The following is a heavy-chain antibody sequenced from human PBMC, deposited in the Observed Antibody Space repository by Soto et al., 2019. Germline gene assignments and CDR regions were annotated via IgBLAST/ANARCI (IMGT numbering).Heavy chain of an antibody. CDR1: GYTFTSYG. J-gene: IGHJ5*02. Sequence: SVKVSCKASGYTFTSYGISWVRQAPGQGLEWMGWISAYNGNTNYAQKLQGRVTMTTDTSTSTAYMELRSLRSDDTAVYYCAREYQGVLRYFDWSPGGNWFDPWGQGTLVTVSS. CDR3: AREYQGVLRYFDWSPGGNWFDP. D-gene: IGHD3-9*01. CDR2: ISAYNGNT. V-gene: IGHV1-18*04.